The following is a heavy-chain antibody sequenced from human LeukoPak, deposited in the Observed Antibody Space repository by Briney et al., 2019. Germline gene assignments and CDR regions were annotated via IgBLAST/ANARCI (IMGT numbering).Heavy chain of an antibody. CDR2: IIPIFGTA. J-gene: IGHJ4*02. Sequence: ASVKVSCKASGGTFSSYAISWVRQAPGQGLEWMGGIIPIFGTANYAQKFQGRVTITADESTSTAYMELSSLRSEDTAVYYCAAAATTEYSSGSFDYWGQGTLVTVSS. D-gene: IGHD6-19*01. CDR1: GGTFSSYA. V-gene: IGHV1-69*13. CDR3: AAAATTEYSSGSFDY.